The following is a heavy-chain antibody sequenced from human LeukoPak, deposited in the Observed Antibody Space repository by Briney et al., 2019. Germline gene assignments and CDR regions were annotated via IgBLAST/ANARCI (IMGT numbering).Heavy chain of an antibody. CDR1: GGTFSSYA. V-gene: IGHV1-69*01. CDR3: ARDGYSSGWYVLDWFDP. J-gene: IGHJ5*02. CDR2: IIPIFGTA. Sequence: ASVTVSCTASGGTFSSYAISWVRQAPGQGLEWMGGIIPIFGTANYAQKFQGRVTITADESTSTAYMELSSLRSEDTAVYYCARDGYSSGWYVLDWFDPWGQGTLVTVSS. D-gene: IGHD6-19*01.